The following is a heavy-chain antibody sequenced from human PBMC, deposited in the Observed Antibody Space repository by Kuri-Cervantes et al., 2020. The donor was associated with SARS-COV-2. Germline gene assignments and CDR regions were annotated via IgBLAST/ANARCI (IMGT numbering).Heavy chain of an antibody. CDR2: IYHSGST. CDR3: ARRQAGAGTTPDF. J-gene: IGHJ4*02. D-gene: IGHD6-13*01. CDR1: GYSISSGYY. V-gene: IGHV4-38-2*01. Sequence: GSLRLSCAVSGYSISSGYYWGWVRQPPGKGLEWIGSIYHSGSTYYNPSLKSRVTMSMDTSKNQFSLRLNSVTAADTAVYYCARRQAGAGTTPDFWGPGILVTVSS.